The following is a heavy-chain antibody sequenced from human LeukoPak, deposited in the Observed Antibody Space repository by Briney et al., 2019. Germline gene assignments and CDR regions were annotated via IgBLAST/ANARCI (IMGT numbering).Heavy chain of an antibody. V-gene: IGHV4-34*01. CDR1: GGSFSGYY. CDR3: ARRGGGWLDP. D-gene: IGHD3-16*01. J-gene: IGHJ5*02. Sequence: SETLSLTCAVYGGSFSGYYWSWIRQPPGKGLEWIGEINHSGSTNYNPSLKSRVTISVDTSKNQFSLKLSSVTAADTAVYYCARRGGGWLDPWGQGTLVTVSS. CDR2: INHSGST.